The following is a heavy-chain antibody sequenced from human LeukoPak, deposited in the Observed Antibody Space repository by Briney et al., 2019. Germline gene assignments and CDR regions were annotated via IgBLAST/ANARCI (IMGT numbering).Heavy chain of an antibody. D-gene: IGHD3-10*02. Sequence: GGSLRLSCAASGFTFSNHNMYWVRQAPGKGQEWISYISGRGEAIFYADSVKGRFTISRDNAKNSLYLQMNSLRAEDTAVYYCAELGITMIGGVWGKGTTVTISS. CDR2: ISGRGEAI. V-gene: IGHV3-48*03. CDR1: GFTFSNHN. J-gene: IGHJ6*04. CDR3: AELGITMIGGV.